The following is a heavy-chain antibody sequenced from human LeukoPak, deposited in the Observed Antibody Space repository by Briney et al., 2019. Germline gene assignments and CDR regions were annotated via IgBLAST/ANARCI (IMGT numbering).Heavy chain of an antibody. CDR2: INPNTNGI. CDR3: ASARYSGHEPFDF. D-gene: IGHD5-12*01. Sequence: ASVKVSCKASGYTISDYFTHWVRQAPGQGLEWMGWINPNTNGINYVQKFQGRVIMTRDTSINTAYMELRSLTSDDTAIYYCASARYSGHEPFDFWGQGTLVTVST. CDR1: GYTISDYF. V-gene: IGHV1-2*02. J-gene: IGHJ4*02.